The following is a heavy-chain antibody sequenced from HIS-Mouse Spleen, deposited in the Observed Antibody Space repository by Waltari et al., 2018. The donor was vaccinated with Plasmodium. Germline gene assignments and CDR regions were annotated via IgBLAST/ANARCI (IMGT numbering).Heavy chain of an antibody. D-gene: IGHD1-26*01. CDR2: IYYSGST. V-gene: IGHV4-39*01. CDR1: GGSLSSSSYY. Sequence: QLQLQESGPGLVKPSETLSPTFPVSGGSLSSSSYYWGWIRQPPGKGLEWIGSIYYSGSTYYNPSLKSRVTISVDTSKNQFSLKLSSVTAADTAVYYCARRGGSYYYFDYWGQGTLVTVSS. J-gene: IGHJ4*02. CDR3: ARRGGSYYYFDY.